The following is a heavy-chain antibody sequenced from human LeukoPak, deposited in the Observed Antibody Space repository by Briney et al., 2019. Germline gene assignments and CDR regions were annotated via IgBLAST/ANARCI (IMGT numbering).Heavy chain of an antibody. CDR3: ARGRFGELSDYYYYMDV. CDR1: GYTFTSYD. D-gene: IGHD3-10*01. V-gene: IGHV1-8*01. Sequence: ASVTVSCKASGYTFTSYDINWVRQATGQGLECMGWMNPNSGNTGYAQKFQGRVTMTRNTSISTAYMELSSLRSEDTAVYYCARGRFGELSDYYYYMDVWGKGTTVTVSS. CDR2: MNPNSGNT. J-gene: IGHJ6*03.